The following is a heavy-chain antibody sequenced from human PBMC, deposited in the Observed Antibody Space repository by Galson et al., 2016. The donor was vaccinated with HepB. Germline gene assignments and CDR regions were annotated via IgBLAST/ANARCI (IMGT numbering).Heavy chain of an antibody. CDR2: ISGST. CDR1: GFTFSNYA. CDR3: AKESGYSDRYPYYYGRDV. J-gene: IGHJ6*02. Sequence: SLRLSCAASGFTFSNYAMNWVRQAPGKGLEWVSVISGSTYYADSVRGRFTISRDNSKNTLYLQMNSLRVEDTAVYYCAKESGYSDRYPYYYGRDVWGQGTTVTGSS. V-gene: IGHV3-23*01. D-gene: IGHD2-21*02.